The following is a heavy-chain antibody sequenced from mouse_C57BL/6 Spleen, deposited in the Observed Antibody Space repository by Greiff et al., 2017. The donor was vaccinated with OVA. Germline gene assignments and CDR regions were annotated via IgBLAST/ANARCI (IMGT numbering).Heavy chain of an antibody. Sequence: EVKLVESGGGLVQPGGSLKLSCAASGFTFSDYYMYWVRQTPEKRLEWVAYISNGGGSTYYPDTVKGRFTISRDNAKNTLYLQMSRLKSEDTAMYYCARPPYGYDEAWFAYWGQGTLVTVSA. CDR1: GFTFSDYY. V-gene: IGHV5-12*01. CDR2: ISNGGGST. D-gene: IGHD2-2*01. J-gene: IGHJ3*01. CDR3: ARPPYGYDEAWFAY.